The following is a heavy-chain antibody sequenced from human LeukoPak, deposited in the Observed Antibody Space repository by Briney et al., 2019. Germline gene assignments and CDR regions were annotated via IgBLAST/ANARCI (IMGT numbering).Heavy chain of an antibody. J-gene: IGHJ4*02. CDR1: GFTFDDYA. V-gene: IGHV3-9*03. CDR3: AKSAQYSSGSFDY. Sequence: GRSLRLSCAASGFTFDDYAMHWVRQAPGKGLEWVSGISWNSGSIGYADSVKGRFTISRDNAKNSLYLQMNSLRAEDMALYYCAKSAQYSSGSFDYWGQGTVVTVSS. CDR2: ISWNSGSI. D-gene: IGHD6-19*01.